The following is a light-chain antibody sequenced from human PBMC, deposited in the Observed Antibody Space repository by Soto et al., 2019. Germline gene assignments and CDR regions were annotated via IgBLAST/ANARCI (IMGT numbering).Light chain of an antibody. Sequence: QSVLTQPASVSGSPGQSITISCTGTSSDVGSYDLVSWYQQHPGKAPRLIIYEVTKRPSGVSNRFSGSKSGSTASLTFSGLQAEDEADYFCCSYAGGTTFVFGTVTKVTV. J-gene: IGLJ1*01. CDR1: SSDVGSYDL. CDR2: EVT. CDR3: CSYAGGTTFV. V-gene: IGLV2-23*02.